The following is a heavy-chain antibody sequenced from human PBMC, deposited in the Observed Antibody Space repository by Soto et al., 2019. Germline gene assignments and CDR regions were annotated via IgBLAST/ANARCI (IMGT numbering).Heavy chain of an antibody. V-gene: IGHV3-21*01. CDR3: ARARNRPGPYNYGGGSFLFGMDV. Sequence: EVQLVESGGGLVKPGGSLRLSCAASGFTFSSYSMNWVRQAPGKGLEWVSSISSSSSYIYYADSVKGRFTISRDNAKNSLYLQLNSLRAEDTAVYYCARARNRPGPYNYGGGSFLFGMDVWGQGNTVTVSS. CDR2: ISSSSSYI. CDR1: GFTFSSYS. D-gene: IGHD3-16*01. J-gene: IGHJ6*02.